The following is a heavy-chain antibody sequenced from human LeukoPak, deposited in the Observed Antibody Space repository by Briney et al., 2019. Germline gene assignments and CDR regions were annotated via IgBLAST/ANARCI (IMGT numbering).Heavy chain of an antibody. CDR3: ARASGGSYSDY. V-gene: IGHV3-74*01. D-gene: IGHD1-26*01. Sequence: GGSLRLSCAASGFSFSSYWMHWVRQAPGKGLVWVSRINGDGNTINYADSVRGRFTISRDNAKNSLYLQMNSLRAEDTAVYYCARASGGSYSDYWGQGTLVTVSS. CDR2: INGDGNTI. CDR1: GFSFSSYW. J-gene: IGHJ4*02.